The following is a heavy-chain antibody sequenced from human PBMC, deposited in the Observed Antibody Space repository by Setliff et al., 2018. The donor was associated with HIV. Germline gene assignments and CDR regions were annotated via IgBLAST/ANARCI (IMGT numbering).Heavy chain of an antibody. J-gene: IGHJ4*02. CDR3: ARVDPYSSGFYGY. V-gene: IGHV1-46*01. D-gene: IGHD3-22*01. CDR2: LNPSGGST. CDR1: GYTFINYY. Sequence: ASVKVSCKASGYTFINYYIHWVRQVPGQGLEWMGILNPSGGSTTYALKFQGRVTMTSDTSTSTVYMELSSLRSEDTALYYCARVDPYSSGFYGYWGQGTLVTV.